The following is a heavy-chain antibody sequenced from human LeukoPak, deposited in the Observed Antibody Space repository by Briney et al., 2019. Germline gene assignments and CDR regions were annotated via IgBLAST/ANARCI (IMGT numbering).Heavy chain of an antibody. CDR2: INPDGTII. CDR1: GFTYTDYW. CDR3: AKDLSWNTADR. D-gene: IGHD5-18*01. J-gene: IGHJ5*02. Sequence: GGSLRLSCVGSGFTYTDYWMHWFRQAPGKGPVWVSRINPDGTIIDYADSVMGRFSISRDNAKNLLYLQMNGLRADDTAVYYCAKDLSWNTADRWGQGILVTVSS. V-gene: IGHV3-74*01.